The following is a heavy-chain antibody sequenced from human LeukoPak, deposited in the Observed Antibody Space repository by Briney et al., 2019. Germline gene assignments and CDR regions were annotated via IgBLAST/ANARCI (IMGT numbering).Heavy chain of an antibody. CDR3: ARDLIPETLYTTTWGDYYYGMDV. Sequence: PGGSLRLSCAASGFTFSSYWMSWVRQAPGKGLEWVANIKQDGGEKYYVDSVKGRFTISRDNAKNSLYLQMNSLRAEDTAVYYCARDLIPETLYTTTWGDYYYGMDVWGQGTTVTVSS. CDR2: IKQDGGEK. D-gene: IGHD3-16*01. V-gene: IGHV3-7*01. CDR1: GFTFSSYW. J-gene: IGHJ6*02.